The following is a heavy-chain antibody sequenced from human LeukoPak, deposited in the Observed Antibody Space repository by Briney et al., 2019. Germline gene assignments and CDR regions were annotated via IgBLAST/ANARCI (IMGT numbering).Heavy chain of an antibody. CDR3: ARASGSYGSGSYYYYGMDV. CDR1: GYSISSGYY. Sequence: KPSETLSLTCAVSGYSISSGYYWGWIRQPPGKGLEWIGSIFHSGGTYYNPSLKSRVNMSVDTSKNQISLKLSSVTAADTAVYYCARASGSYGSGSYYYYGMDVWGKGTTVTVSS. V-gene: IGHV4-38-2*01. J-gene: IGHJ6*04. D-gene: IGHD3-10*01. CDR2: IFHSGGT.